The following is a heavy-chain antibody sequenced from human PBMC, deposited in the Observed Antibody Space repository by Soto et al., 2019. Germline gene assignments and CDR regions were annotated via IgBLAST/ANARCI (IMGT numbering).Heavy chain of an antibody. CDR3: VRDAVAGNYYYYYGMDV. J-gene: IGHJ6*02. V-gene: IGHV5-51*01. CDR1: GYSFTSYW. Sequence: GESLKISCKGSGYSFTSYWIGWVRQMPGKGLEWMGIIYPGDSDTRYSPSFQGQVTISADKSFSTAYLQSSSLKASDTAMYYCVRDAVAGNYYYYYGMDVWGQGTTVTVSS. D-gene: IGHD6-19*01. CDR2: IYPGDSDT.